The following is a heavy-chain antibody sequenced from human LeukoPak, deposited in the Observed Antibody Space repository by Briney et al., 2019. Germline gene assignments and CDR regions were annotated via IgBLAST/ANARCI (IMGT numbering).Heavy chain of an antibody. J-gene: IGHJ4*02. V-gene: IGHV3-74*01. Sequence: TGGSLRLYCAASGFTFSSYWMHWVRQAPGKGLVWVSRINSDGSSTSYADSVKGRFTISRDNAKNTLYLQMNSLRAEDTAVYYCASGYSRSYYFDYWGQGTLVTVSS. D-gene: IGHD6-13*01. CDR2: INSDGSST. CDR3: ASGYSRSYYFDY. CDR1: GFTFSSYW.